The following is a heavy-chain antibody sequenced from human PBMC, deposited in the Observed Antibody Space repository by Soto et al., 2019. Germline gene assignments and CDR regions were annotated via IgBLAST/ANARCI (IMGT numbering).Heavy chain of an antibody. V-gene: IGHV2-5*02. CDR1: GFSLTTSGVG. CDR2: IYWDDDK. CDR3: AQKQGRYFGY. Sequence: QITLKESGPTLVKPTQTLTLTCTFSGFSLTTSGVGVGWIRQPPGKALECLVLIYWDDDKRYSPSLKTRLTITKDTSKNQVVLTMTNMDPLDTATYYCAQKQGRYFGYWGQGTLVTVSS. D-gene: IGHD2-15*01. J-gene: IGHJ4*02.